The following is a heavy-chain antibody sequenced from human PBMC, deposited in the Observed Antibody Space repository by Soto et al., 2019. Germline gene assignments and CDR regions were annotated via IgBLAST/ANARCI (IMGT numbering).Heavy chain of an antibody. V-gene: IGHV4-34*01. CDR2: INHSGST. Sequence: SETLSLTCAVYGGSFSRYYWSWIRQPPGKGLEWIGEINHSGSTNYNPSLKSRVTISVDTSKNQFSLKLSSVTAADTAVYYCARGHCSGGSCFHYFDYWGQGTLVTVSS. J-gene: IGHJ4*02. CDR3: ARGHCSGGSCFHYFDY. D-gene: IGHD2-15*01. CDR1: GGSFSRYY.